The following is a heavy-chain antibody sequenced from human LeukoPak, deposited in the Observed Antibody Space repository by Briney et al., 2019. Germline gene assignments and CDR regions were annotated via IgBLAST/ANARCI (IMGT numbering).Heavy chain of an antibody. CDR1: GGSFSGYY. V-gene: IGHV4-34*01. CDR2: IIYSGSI. D-gene: IGHD6-6*01. J-gene: IGHJ5*02. CDR3: ARGVGVGQLVT. Sequence: PSETLSLTCAVYGGSFSGYYWSWIRQPPGKGLDWIGEIIYSGSINFNPSLKSRVTISVDTSKNQFSLKLSSVTAADTAIYYCARGVGVGQLVTWGQGTLVTVSS.